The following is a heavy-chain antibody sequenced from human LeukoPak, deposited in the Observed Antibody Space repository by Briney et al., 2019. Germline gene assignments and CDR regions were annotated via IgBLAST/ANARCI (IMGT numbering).Heavy chain of an antibody. CDR1: GFTFSDYY. CDR2: INVSSSET. Sequence: KSGGSLRLSCAASGFTFSDYYMTWIRQAPGRGLEWISYINVSSSETNYADSVRGRFTISRDNAKNSLYLLMNSLRVEDTAVYYCARRGTTYCTVDSCHPNWFDPWGQGTLVTVSS. CDR3: ARRGTTYCTVDSCHPNWFDP. D-gene: IGHD2-15*01. V-gene: IGHV3-11*03. J-gene: IGHJ5*02.